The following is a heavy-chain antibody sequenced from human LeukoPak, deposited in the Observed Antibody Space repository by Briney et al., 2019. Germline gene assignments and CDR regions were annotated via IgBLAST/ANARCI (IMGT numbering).Heavy chain of an antibody. CDR1: GGSISSYC. V-gene: IGHV4-4*07. D-gene: IGHD3-22*01. CDR2: IYTSGST. Sequence: PSETLSLTCTVSGGSISSYCWSWIRQPAGKGLEWIGRIYTSGSTNYNPSLKSRVTMSVDTSKNQFSLKLSSVTAADTAVYYCARDFSSYYYDSSGSEWGQGTLVTVSS. CDR3: ARDFSSYYYDSSGSE. J-gene: IGHJ4*02.